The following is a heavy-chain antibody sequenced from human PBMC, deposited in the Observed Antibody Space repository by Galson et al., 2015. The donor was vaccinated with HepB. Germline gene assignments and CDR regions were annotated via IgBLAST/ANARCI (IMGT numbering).Heavy chain of an antibody. J-gene: IGHJ4*02. CDR1: GFTFSSYA. V-gene: IGHV3-30*04. CDR2: ISYDGSNK. D-gene: IGHD1-26*01. Sequence: SLRLSCAASGFTFSSYAMHWVRQAPGKGLEWVAVISYDGSNKYYADSVKGRFTISRDNSKNTLYLQMNSLRAEDTAVYYCAREIVLGGSYAHDYWGQGTLVTVSS. CDR3: AREIVLGGSYAHDY.